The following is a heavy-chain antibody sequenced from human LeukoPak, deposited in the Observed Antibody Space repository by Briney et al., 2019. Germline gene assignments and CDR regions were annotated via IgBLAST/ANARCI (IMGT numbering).Heavy chain of an antibody. V-gene: IGHV3-7*01. D-gene: IGHD6-19*01. CDR3: AKGDSSGWYLDY. J-gene: IGHJ4*02. Sequence: GGSLRLSCAASGFTFSSYWMSWVRQAPGKGLEWVANIKEDGSEKYFVDSVKGRFTISRDNSKNTLYLQMNSLRAEDTAVYYCAKGDSSGWYLDYWGQGTLVTVSS. CDR1: GFTFSSYW. CDR2: IKEDGSEK.